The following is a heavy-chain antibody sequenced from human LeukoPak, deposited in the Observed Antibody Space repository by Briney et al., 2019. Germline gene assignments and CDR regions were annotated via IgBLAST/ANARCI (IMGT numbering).Heavy chain of an antibody. Sequence: GGSLRLSCAASGFTFSSYSMNWVRQAPGKGLEWVSSISSSSYIYYADSVKGRFTISRDNAKNSLYLQMNSLRAEDTAVYYCASISSGWYSGYWGQGTLVTVSS. CDR1: GFTFSSYS. CDR2: ISSSSYI. D-gene: IGHD6-19*01. CDR3: ASISSGWYSGY. J-gene: IGHJ4*02. V-gene: IGHV3-21*01.